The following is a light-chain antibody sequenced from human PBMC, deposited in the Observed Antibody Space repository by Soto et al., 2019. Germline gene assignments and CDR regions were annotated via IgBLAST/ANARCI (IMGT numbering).Light chain of an antibody. J-gene: IGKJ3*01. V-gene: IGKV1D-16*01. CDR2: AAS. CDR1: QHIDTW. Sequence: VQMTQSPSSLSASVGDRVTITCRASQHIDTWLAWFHQKPQKGPKSLIYAASKLHNGVPPRFSGSGSGTEFTLTIASLEPEDFGTYFCHQYDNQPFTFGPGTIVDV. CDR3: HQYDNQPFT.